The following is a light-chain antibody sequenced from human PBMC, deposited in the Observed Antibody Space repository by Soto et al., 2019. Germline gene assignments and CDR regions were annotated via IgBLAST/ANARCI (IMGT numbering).Light chain of an antibody. V-gene: IGLV2-14*01. CDR3: SSYTSSSTLV. CDR1: SSDVGDYNY. Sequence: HSVLTQPASVSGSPGQSITISCTGTSSDVGDYNYVSWYQQHPGKAPKLMIYDVSNRPSGVSNRFSGSKSGNTASLTVSGLQAEDEADYYCSSYTSSSTLVFGGGTKLTVL. J-gene: IGLJ2*01. CDR2: DVS.